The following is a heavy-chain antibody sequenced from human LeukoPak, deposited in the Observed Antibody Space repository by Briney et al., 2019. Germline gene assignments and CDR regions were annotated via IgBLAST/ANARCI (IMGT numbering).Heavy chain of an antibody. Sequence: SETLSLTCAVYGGSFSGYYWSWIRQPPGKGLEWIGEINHSGSTNYNPSLKSRVTISVDTSKNQFSLKPSSVTAADTAVYYCARRGYSYRLDYWGQGTLVTVSS. CDR3: ARRGYSYRLDY. J-gene: IGHJ4*02. V-gene: IGHV4-34*01. D-gene: IGHD5-18*01. CDR1: GGSFSGYY. CDR2: INHSGST.